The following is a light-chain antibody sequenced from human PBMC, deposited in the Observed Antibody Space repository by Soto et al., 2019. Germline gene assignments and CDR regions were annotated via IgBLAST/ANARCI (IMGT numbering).Light chain of an antibody. J-gene: IGKJ1*01. CDR3: QQYGSSPRT. CDR2: GAS. CDR1: QSVSSSY. V-gene: IGKV3-20*01. Sequence: EIVLTQPPATLSLSPGEGATLSCRASQSVSSSYLAWYQQKPGQAPRLLIYGASSRATGIPDRFSGSGSGTDFTLTISRLEPEDFAVYFCQQYGSSPRTFGQGGIVDIK.